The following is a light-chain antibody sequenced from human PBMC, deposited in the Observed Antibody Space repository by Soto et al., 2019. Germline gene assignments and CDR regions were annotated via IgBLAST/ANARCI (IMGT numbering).Light chain of an antibody. CDR1: RRIRRW. CDR3: KQYDSYWT. V-gene: IGKV1-5*01. J-gene: IGKJ1*01. CDR2: DAS. Sequence: QMTHAPATLPTHVGGRVTHTSRAPRRIRRWLAWYKQKPGKAPKLLIKDASSLQSGVQPRFSGSGSGTEFTLTISGLRPDDFAAYYCKQYDSYWTFGQGTKV.